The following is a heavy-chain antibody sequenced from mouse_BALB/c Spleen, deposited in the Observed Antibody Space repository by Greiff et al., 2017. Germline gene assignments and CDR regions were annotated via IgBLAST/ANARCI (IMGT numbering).Heavy chain of an antibody. V-gene: IGHV5-17*02. D-gene: IGHD2-3*01. CDR2: ISSGSSTI. Sequence: EVHLVESGGGLVQPGGSRKLSCAASGFTFSSFGMHWVRQAPEKGLEWVAYISSGSSTIYYADTVKGRFTISRDNPKNTLFLQMTSLRYEDTAMYYCARDGVDGYYSYFDVWGEGTTVTVSA. CDR3: ARDGVDGYYSYFDV. CDR1: GFTFSSFG. J-gene: IGHJ1*01.